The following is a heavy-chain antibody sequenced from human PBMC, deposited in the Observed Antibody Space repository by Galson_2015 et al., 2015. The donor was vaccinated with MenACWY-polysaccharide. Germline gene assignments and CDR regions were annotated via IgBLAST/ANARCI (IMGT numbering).Heavy chain of an antibody. CDR2: ISSGSDTA. V-gene: IGHV3-23*01. CDR3: VKGGWADN. D-gene: IGHD1-26*01. CDR1: GFNFSIYV. J-gene: IGHJ4*02. Sequence: SLRLSCAASGFNFSIYVMIWVRQAPGKGLEWVSAISSGSDTAYYTDSVKGRFTISRDNSKDTLHLQMDSLRAEDTAVYYCVKGGWADNWGQGTLVTVSS.